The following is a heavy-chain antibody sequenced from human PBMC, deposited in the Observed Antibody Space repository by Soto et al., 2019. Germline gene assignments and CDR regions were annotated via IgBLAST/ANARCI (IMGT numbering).Heavy chain of an antibody. J-gene: IGHJ5*02. D-gene: IGHD2-2*01. CDR1: GCAFSSYA. CDR3: AKDHSYCSSTSCPLDNWFDP. CDR2: ISGGAGTI. Sequence: LRLSCAASGCAFSSYAMAWVRQAPGKGLEWVSTISGGAGTIYYVDSVKGRFTISRDNSKNTLYLHMNSLRAEDTAVYYCAKDHSYCSSTSCPLDNWFDPWGQGTLVTSPQ. V-gene: IGHV3-23*01.